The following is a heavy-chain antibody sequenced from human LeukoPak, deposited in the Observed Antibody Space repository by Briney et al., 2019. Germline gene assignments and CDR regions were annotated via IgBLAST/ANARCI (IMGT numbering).Heavy chain of an antibody. V-gene: IGHV3-23*01. CDR3: PNGLFSTSLDFEF. CDR2: ISDGGADT. CDR1: GFTFTRYA. Sequence: PGGSLRLSCAASGFTFTRYALSWVREAPGKGLEWVSAISDGGADTFYADSVKGRFTISTDISKKTLYLQRSGLRAEDTPVYYCPNGLFSTSLDFEFWGQGTLVTVSS. J-gene: IGHJ4*02.